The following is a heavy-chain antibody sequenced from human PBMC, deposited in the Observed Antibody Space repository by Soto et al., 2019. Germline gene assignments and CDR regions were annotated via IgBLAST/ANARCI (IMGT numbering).Heavy chain of an antibody. V-gene: IGHV4-39*01. J-gene: IGHJ4*02. D-gene: IGHD3-9*01. CDR1: GGSISSSSYY. CDR3: ARALSGDYFDSLGGFDY. Sequence: QLQLQESGPGLVKPSETLSLICTVSGGSISSSSYYWGWIRQPPGKGLEWIGSIYYSGSTYYNPSLKSRVTTSVDTSKNRFSLKLNAVAVADTAGYYCARALSGDYFDSLGGFDYWVQGTLVTVST. CDR2: IYYSGST.